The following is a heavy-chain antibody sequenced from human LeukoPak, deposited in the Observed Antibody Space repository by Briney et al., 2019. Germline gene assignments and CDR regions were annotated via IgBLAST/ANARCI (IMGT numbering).Heavy chain of an antibody. J-gene: IGHJ1*01. D-gene: IGHD3-22*01. CDR3: ARARYYYDSSGYFPEYFQH. V-gene: IGHV3-21*01. CDR2: ISSSSSYI. Sequence: PGGSLRLSCAASGFTFSSYSMNWVRQAPGKGLEWVSSISSSSSYIYYADSVKGRFTISRDNAKNSLYLQMNSLRAEDTAVYYCARARYYYDSSGYFPEYFQHWGQGTLVTVSP. CDR1: GFTFSSYS.